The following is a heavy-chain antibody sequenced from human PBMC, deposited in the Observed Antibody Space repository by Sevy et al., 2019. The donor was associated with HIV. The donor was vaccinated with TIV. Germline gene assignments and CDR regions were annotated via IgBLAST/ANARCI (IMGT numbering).Heavy chain of an antibody. CDR3: ARDVTDIVVVPAAIGENWFDP. Sequence: GGCLRLSCAASGFTFSSYAMHWVRQAPGKGLEWVAVISYDGSNKYYADSVKGRFTISRDNSKNTLYLQMNSLRAEDTAVYYCARDVTDIVVVPAAIGENWFDPWGQGTLVTVSS. V-gene: IGHV3-30-3*01. D-gene: IGHD2-2*01. CDR1: GFTFSSYA. CDR2: ISYDGSNK. J-gene: IGHJ5*02.